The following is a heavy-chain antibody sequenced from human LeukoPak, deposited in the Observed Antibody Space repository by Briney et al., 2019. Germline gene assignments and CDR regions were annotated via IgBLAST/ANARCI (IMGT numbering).Heavy chain of an antibody. V-gene: IGHV3-23*01. CDR2: ISGSGGST. J-gene: IGHJ3*02. CDR1: GFTFSSYA. D-gene: IGHD3-22*01. Sequence: GGSLRLSCAASGFTFSSYAMSWVRRAPGKGLEWVSAISGSGGSTYYADSVKGRFTISRDNSKNTLYLQMNSLRAEDTAVYYCAKSAYDSSGYYFLADAFDIWGQGTMVTVSS. CDR3: AKSAYDSSGYYFLADAFDI.